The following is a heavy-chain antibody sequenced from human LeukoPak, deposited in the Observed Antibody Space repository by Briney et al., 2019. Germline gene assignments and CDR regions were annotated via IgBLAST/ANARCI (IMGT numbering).Heavy chain of an antibody. V-gene: IGHV3-48*01. J-gene: IGHJ4*02. Sequence: GSLRLSCAGSGFTFSSYCLDWVRQASGEGLGWGSYISSSSSSTIYYADSVKGRFTISRDNAKNSLYLQMNSLRAEDTAVYYCARDRGYYDSSGIDWGQGTLVTVSS. D-gene: IGHD3-22*01. CDR1: GFTFSSYC. CDR2: ISSSSSSTI. CDR3: ARDRGYYDSSGID.